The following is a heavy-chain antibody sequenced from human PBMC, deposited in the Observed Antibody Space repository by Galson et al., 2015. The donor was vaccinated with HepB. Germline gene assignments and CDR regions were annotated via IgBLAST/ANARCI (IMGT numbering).Heavy chain of an antibody. Sequence: SLRLSCAASGFTFSSYWMSWVRQAPGKGLEWVANIKQDGSEKYYVDSVKGRFTISRDNAKNSLYLQMNSLRAEDTAVYYCARDTIAVAIPFHAFDIWGQGTMVTVSS. V-gene: IGHV3-7*03. CDR1: GFTFSSYW. CDR3: ARDTIAVAIPFHAFDI. D-gene: IGHD6-19*01. CDR2: IKQDGSEK. J-gene: IGHJ3*02.